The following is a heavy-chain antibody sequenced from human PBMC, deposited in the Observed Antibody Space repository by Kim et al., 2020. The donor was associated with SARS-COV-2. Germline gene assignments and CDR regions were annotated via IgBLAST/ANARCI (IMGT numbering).Heavy chain of an antibody. CDR1: GFTFSSYS. Sequence: GGSLRLSCAASGFTFSSYSMNWVRQAPGKGLEWVSSISSSSSYIYYADSVKGRFTISRDNAKNSLYLQMNSLRAEDTAVYYCARDYVHQPGTVGADFDYWGQGTLVTVSS. CDR3: ARDYVHQPGTVGADFDY. V-gene: IGHV3-21*01. J-gene: IGHJ4*02. D-gene: IGHD3-10*02. CDR2: ISSSSSYI.